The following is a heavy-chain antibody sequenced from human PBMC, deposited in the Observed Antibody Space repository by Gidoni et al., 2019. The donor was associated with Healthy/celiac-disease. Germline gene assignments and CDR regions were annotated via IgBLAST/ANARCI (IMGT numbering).Heavy chain of an antibody. J-gene: IGHJ3*02. D-gene: IGHD3-22*01. CDR3: AADTGWDSSGSNDAFDI. CDR2: SVVGSGNT. Sequence: QMQLVQSGPEVKKPGTSVKVSCKASGFTFTSSAVQWVRQARGPRLEWIGWSVVGSGNTNYAQKFQERVTITRDMSTSTAYMELSSLRSEDTAVYYCAADTGWDSSGSNDAFDIWGQGTNGHRLF. CDR1: GFTFTSSA. V-gene: IGHV1-58*01.